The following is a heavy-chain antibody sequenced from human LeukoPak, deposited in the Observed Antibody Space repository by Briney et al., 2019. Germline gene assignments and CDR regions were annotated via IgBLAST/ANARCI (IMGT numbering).Heavy chain of an antibody. CDR1: GFTFSSYE. CDR2: ISSSGSTI. D-gene: IGHD6-13*01. CDR3: ARDGGIVAAATRLCAFDI. Sequence: PGGSLRLSCAASGFTFSSYEMNWVRQAPGKGLEWVSYISSSGSTIYYADSVKGRFTISRDNAKNSLYLQMNSLRAEDTAVYYCARDGGIVAAATRLCAFDIWGQGTMVTVSS. V-gene: IGHV3-48*03. J-gene: IGHJ3*02.